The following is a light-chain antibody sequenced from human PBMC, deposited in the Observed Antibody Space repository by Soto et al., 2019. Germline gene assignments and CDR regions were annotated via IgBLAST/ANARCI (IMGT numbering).Light chain of an antibody. J-gene: IGLJ1*01. V-gene: IGLV1-40*01. CDR2: GND. CDR1: SSNVGAGFD. CDR3: QSYGRSLSGRV. Sequence: QSVLTQPPSVSGAPGQRVTISCTGSSSNVGAGFDVHWYQQLPGAAPKLLIYGNDNRPSGVPDRFSGSTSGTSASLAITGLQADDEADYFCQSYGRSLSGRVFGTGTKVTVL.